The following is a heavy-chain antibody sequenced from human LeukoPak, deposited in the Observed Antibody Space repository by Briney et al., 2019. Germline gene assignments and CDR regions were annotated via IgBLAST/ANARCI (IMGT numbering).Heavy chain of an antibody. J-gene: IGHJ5*02. CDR1: GFTLSSYG. D-gene: IGHD3-3*01. CDR3: AKDPYHTIFGVVIGTFDP. CDR2: IRYDGSNK. Sequence: GGSLRLSCAVSGFTLSSYGMHWVRQAPGKGLEWVAFIRYDGSNKYYADSVKGRFTISRDNSKNTLYLQMNSLRAEDTAVYYCAKDPYHTIFGVVIGTFDPWGQGTLVTVSS. V-gene: IGHV3-30*02.